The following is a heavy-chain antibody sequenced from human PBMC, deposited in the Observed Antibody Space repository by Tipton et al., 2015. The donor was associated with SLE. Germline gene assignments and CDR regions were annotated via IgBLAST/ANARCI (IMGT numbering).Heavy chain of an antibody. D-gene: IGHD6-19*01. CDR2: IYYSGST. V-gene: IGHV4-61*01. Sequence: TLSLTCTVSGGSISSSSYYWSWIRQPPGKGLEWIGYIYYSGSTNYNPSLKSRVTISVDTSKNQFSLKLSSVTAADTAVYYCARDQGAGDYFDYWGQGTLVTVSS. CDR3: ARDQGAGDYFDY. CDR1: GGSISSSSYY. J-gene: IGHJ4*02.